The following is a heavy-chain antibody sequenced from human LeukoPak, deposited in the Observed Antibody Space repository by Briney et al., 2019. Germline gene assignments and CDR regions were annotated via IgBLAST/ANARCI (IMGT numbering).Heavy chain of an antibody. Sequence: GGSLRLSCAVSGFTVSSNYMSWVRQAPGKGLEWVSIIYSGGSTYYADSVKGRFTISRDNSKNTLYLQMNSLRAEDTAVYYCARNYYDSSGCSDYWGQGTLVTVSS. CDR3: ARNYYDSSGCSDY. CDR2: IYSGGST. D-gene: IGHD3-22*01. CDR1: GFTVSSNY. V-gene: IGHV3-66*01. J-gene: IGHJ4*02.